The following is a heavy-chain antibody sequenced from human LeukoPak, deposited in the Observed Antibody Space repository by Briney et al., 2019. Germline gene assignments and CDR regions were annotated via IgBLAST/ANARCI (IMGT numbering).Heavy chain of an antibody. CDR1: GYTFTGYY. CDR2: INPNSGGT. Sequence: GASVKVSCKASGYTFTGYYMHWVRQAPGQGLEWMGWINPNSGGTNYAQKFQGRVTMTRDTSISTAYMELSRLRSDDTAVYYCARDSFYYDILTGYYWGDAFDIWGQGTMVTVSS. D-gene: IGHD3-9*01. CDR3: ARDSFYYDILTGYYWGDAFDI. J-gene: IGHJ3*02. V-gene: IGHV1-2*02.